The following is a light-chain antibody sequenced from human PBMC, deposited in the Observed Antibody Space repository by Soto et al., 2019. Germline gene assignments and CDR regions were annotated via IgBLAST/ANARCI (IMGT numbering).Light chain of an antibody. CDR1: SSNIGSNY. CDR3: AAWDDSLSGPI. V-gene: IGLV1-47*02. CDR2: STN. J-gene: IGLJ1*01. Sequence: QSVLTQPPSASGTPGQRVTISCSGSSSNIGSNYVYWYQQLPGTAPTLLIYSTNQRPSGVPDRFSGSKSGTSASLAISGLRSEDEADYYCAAWDDSLSGPIFGTGTKLTVL.